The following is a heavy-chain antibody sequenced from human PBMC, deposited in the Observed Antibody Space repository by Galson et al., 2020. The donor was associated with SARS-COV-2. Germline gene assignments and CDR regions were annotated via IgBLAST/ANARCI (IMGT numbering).Heavy chain of an antibody. V-gene: IGHV3-48*01. CDR1: GFTFSSYS. D-gene: IGHD6-6*01. Sequence: GESLKISCAASGFTFSSYSMNWVRQAPGKGLEWVSYISSSSSTIYYADSVKGRFTISRDNAKNSLYLQMNSLRAEDTAVYYCAGGSSSSFIWGQGTLVTVSS. CDR2: ISSSSSTI. CDR3: AGGSSSSFI. J-gene: IGHJ4*02.